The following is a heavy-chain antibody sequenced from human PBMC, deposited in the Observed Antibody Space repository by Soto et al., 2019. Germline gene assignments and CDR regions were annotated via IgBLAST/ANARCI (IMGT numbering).Heavy chain of an antibody. J-gene: IGHJ5*02. D-gene: IGHD3-22*01. Sequence: ETLSLTCTVSGDSISRSNYYWGWIRQPPGKGLEWIANIYYSGITYCNPSLKSRVAISVDTSKNQFSLKLSSVSAADTAIYYCARSNSGYYKWFDPWGQGTLVTVSS. CDR3: ARSNSGYYKWFDP. CDR1: GDSISRSNYY. V-gene: IGHV4-39*01. CDR2: IYYSGIT.